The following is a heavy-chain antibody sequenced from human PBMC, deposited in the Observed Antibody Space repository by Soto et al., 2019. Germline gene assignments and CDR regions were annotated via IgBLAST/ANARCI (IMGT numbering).Heavy chain of an antibody. CDR2: ISASGKST. CDR3: AKDVAATL. J-gene: IGHJ4*02. Sequence: PGGSLRLSCAASGFTFSNFALNWVRQAPGKGLEWVSTISASGKSTYYADSVRGRFTISRDNSGNMLFLQMNDLGADDAAVYYCAKDVAATLWGQGALVTVSS. D-gene: IGHD6-13*01. CDR1: GFTFSNFA. V-gene: IGHV3-23*01.